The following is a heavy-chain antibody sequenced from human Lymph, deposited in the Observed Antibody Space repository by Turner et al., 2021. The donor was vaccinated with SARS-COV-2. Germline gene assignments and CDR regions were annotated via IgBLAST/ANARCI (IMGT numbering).Heavy chain of an antibody. Sequence: EVQLVRTGGGLIQPGGSLRLSCAASGFTVSSNYMSWVRQAQGKGLEWVSVIYIGGTTYYADSVKGRLTISRDNSKNTLYLQMNSLRAEDTAVYYCARDLGPLAFDIWGQGTMVTVSS. J-gene: IGHJ3*02. CDR2: IYIGGTT. CDR1: GFTVSSNY. V-gene: IGHV3-53*02. CDR3: ARDLGPLAFDI.